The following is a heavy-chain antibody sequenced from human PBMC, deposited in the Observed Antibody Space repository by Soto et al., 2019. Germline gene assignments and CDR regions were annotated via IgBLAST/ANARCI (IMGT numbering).Heavy chain of an antibody. Sequence: GGSLRLSCAASGFTFSSYWMHWVRQAPGKGLVWVSRINSDGSSTSYADSAKGRFTISRDNAKNTLYLQMNSLRAEDTAVYYCALPRYYYYGMDVWGQGTTVTVSS. CDR1: GFTFSSYW. CDR3: ALPRYYYYGMDV. J-gene: IGHJ6*02. CDR2: INSDGSST. V-gene: IGHV3-74*01.